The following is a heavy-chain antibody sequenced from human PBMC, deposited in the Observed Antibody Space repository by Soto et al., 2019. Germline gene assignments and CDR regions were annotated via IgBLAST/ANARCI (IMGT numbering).Heavy chain of an antibody. CDR3: ARLAYSHYST. Sequence: SETLSLTSTVSGGSIKVGGYYWGWIRQPPGKGLEWVATIYYSGTTYYNPSLKSRLTIYLDTSRNKFSLDLTSVTAADTAVYYCARLAYSHYSTWGQGTMVTVS. CDR1: GGSIKVGGYY. CDR2: IYYSGTT. D-gene: IGHD5-12*01. V-gene: IGHV4-39*01. J-gene: IGHJ4*02.